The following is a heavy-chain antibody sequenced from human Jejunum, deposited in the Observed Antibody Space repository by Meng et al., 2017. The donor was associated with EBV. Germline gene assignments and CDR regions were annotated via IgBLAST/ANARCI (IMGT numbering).Heavy chain of an antibody. CDR2: ISGNSGHI. V-gene: IGHV3-21*01. J-gene: IGHJ5*02. Sequence: GQLVESGGGLVQPGGXLRLSCVGSDFTFDEYSMNWVRQAPGKGLEWVSSISGNSGHIDYADSLKGRFTISRDNAKKSLFLQMDSLRVDDTAVYYCAAGTTTTTKYNWLDPWGLGTLVTVSS. D-gene: IGHD1-1*01. CDR1: DFTFDEYS. CDR3: AAGTTTTTKYNWLDP.